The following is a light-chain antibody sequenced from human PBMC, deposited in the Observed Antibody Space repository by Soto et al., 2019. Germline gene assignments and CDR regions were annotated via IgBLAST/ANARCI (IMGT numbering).Light chain of an antibody. V-gene: IGLV1-44*01. J-gene: IGLJ3*02. CDR2: SDD. CDR1: NSNTGRYS. Sequence: QSALTQPPSLSGTPGQRVTIPCSGSNSNTGRYSVNWYQHFPGTAPKILIYSDDERPSGVPDRFSGSKSGTSASLAISGLQSEDEAEYYCAAWDDNLNGPLFGGGTKVTVL. CDR3: AAWDDNLNGPL.